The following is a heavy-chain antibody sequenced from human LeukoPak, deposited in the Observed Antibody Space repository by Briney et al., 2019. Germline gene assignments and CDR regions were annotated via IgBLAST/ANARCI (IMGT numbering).Heavy chain of an antibody. CDR2: ISAYNGNT. V-gene: IGHV1-18*01. D-gene: IGHD2-2*01. CDR1: GYTFTSYG. Sequence: ASVKVPCNASGYTFTSYGITWVRQAPGQGLEWMGWISAYNGNTNYAQKLQGRVTMTTDTSTSTAYLDLRSLRSDDTAVYYCARAEQYQLLLHWGQGTLVTVSS. CDR3: ARAEQYQLLLH. J-gene: IGHJ4*02.